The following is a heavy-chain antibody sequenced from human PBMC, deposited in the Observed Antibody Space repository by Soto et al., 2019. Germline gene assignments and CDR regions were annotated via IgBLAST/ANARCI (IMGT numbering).Heavy chain of an antibody. CDR2: LYPGGDDT. CDR3: ARNTLWMATINNDALDV. D-gene: IGHD2-21*01. Sequence: PGSSLKISSKGSGYTFNTYWIGCVLQMPGKGLEWVAFLYPGGDDTTYRPSFQGQVTISVYQSISTAYLQWSHLKVSDTAIYYCARNTLWMATINNDALDVWGQGTKVTVSS. V-gene: IGHV5-51*01. J-gene: IGHJ3*01. CDR1: GYTFNTYW.